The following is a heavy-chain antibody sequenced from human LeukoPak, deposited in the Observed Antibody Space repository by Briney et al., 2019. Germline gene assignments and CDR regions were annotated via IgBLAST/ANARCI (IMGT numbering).Heavy chain of an antibody. J-gene: IGHJ4*02. Sequence: GGSLRLSCAASGFTFSDYALIWVRQAPTKGLEWVANIKYDGSDKRYVDSVKGRFTVSRDNANNSLYLQMNSLRAEDTAVYYCVRGGGSFDSWGQGTLVTVSS. CDR3: VRGGGSFDS. CDR2: IKYDGSDK. D-gene: IGHD3-16*01. CDR1: GFTFSDYA. V-gene: IGHV3-7*04.